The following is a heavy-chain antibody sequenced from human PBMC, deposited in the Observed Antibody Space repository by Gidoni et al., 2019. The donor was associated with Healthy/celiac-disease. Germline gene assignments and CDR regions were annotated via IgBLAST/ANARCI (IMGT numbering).Heavy chain of an antibody. CDR2: IIPIFGTA. D-gene: IGHD3-22*01. J-gene: IGHJ4*02. Sequence: QVQLVQSGAEVKKPGSSVKVSCKASGGTFSSYAISWVRQAPGQGLEWMGGIIPIFGTANYAQKFQGRVTITADESTSTAYMELSSLRSEDTAVYYCARGEELYYYDSSGYRYFDYWGQGTLVTVSS. V-gene: IGHV1-69*01. CDR3: ARGEELYYYDSSGYRYFDY. CDR1: GGTFSSYA.